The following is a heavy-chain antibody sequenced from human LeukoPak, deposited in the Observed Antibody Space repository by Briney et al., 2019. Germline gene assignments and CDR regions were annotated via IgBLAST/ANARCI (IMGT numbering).Heavy chain of an antibody. J-gene: IGHJ3*02. CDR2: IWDDGSYE. CDR1: GFTFSTYG. Sequence: GGSLRPSCVASGFTFSTYGMHWVRQAPGKGLEWVALIWDDGSYEYYADSVKGRFAISRDNSKNTLYLQMNSLRAEDTAVYYCARDPPASGYAFDIWGQGTMVTVSS. D-gene: IGHD6-13*01. V-gene: IGHV3-33*01. CDR3: ARDPPASGYAFDI.